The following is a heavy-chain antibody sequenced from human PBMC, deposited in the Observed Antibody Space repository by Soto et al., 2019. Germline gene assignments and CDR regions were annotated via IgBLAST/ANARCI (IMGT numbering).Heavy chain of an antibody. CDR1: EGTFNSYA. V-gene: IGHV1-69*01. CDR3: ASGASRWYPYFFDS. CDR2: IIPYYNTL. D-gene: IGHD6-13*01. J-gene: IGHJ4*02. Sequence: QAQVVQSGAEVRKPGSSVKLSCKASEGTFNSYAIAWVRQAPGKGLEWMGGIIPYYNTLNYAQKFQDRVTITADDSTNTVYMELSSLRSDVTAVYFCASGASRWYPYFFDSWAQGTLVTASS.